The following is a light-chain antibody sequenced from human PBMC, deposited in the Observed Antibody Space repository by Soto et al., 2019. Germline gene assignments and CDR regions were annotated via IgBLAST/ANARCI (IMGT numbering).Light chain of an antibody. Sequence: QSALTQPASVSGSPGQSITISCTGTSSDVGSYNLVSWYQQHPGKAPKLVIYEVSKRPSGVSNRFSGSKSGNTASLTISGLQAEDEADYYCCSYAGSSYVFGTGTKLTVL. J-gene: IGLJ1*01. CDR1: SSDVGSYNL. V-gene: IGLV2-23*02. CDR3: CSYAGSSYV. CDR2: EVS.